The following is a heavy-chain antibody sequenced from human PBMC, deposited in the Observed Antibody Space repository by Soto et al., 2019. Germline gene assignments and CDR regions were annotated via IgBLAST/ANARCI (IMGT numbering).Heavy chain of an antibody. CDR1: GASISSYY. CDR2: IYYSGT. D-gene: IGHD3-22*01. CDR3: ARTYDGSGPNSGGYAFDI. J-gene: IGHJ3*02. Sequence: SETLSLTFSVSGASISSYYWRWLRQPPGKGLEWIAYIYYSGTSYNPSLKSRVSISLDTSKNQFSLKLSSVTAADTAVYYCARTYDGSGPNSGGYAFDIWGQGTMVT. V-gene: IGHV4-59*01.